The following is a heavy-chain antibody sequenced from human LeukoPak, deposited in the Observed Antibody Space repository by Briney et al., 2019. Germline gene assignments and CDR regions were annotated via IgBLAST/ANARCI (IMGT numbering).Heavy chain of an antibody. CDR2: INHSGST. CDR3: ASSVSSYYYGSGGYSTNWFDP. Sequence: SETLSLTCAVYGGSFSGYYWSWIRQPPGKGLEWIGEINHSGSTNYNPSLKSRVTISVDTSKNQFSLKLSSVTAADTAVYYCASSVSSYYYGSGGYSTNWFDPWGQGTLVTVSS. CDR1: GGSFSGYY. D-gene: IGHD3-10*01. J-gene: IGHJ5*02. V-gene: IGHV4-34*01.